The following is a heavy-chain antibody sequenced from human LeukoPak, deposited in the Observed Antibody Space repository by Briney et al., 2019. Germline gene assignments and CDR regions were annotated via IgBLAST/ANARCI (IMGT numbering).Heavy chain of an antibody. CDR3: ARVSAIAAAGRTDDYWYFDL. D-gene: IGHD6-25*01. CDR2: INHSGST. Sequence: PSETLSLTCAVYGGSFSGYYWSWIRQPPGKGLEWIGEINHSGSTNYNPSLKSRVTISVDTSKNQFSLKLSSVTAADTAVYYCARVSAIAAAGRTDDYWYFDLWGRGTLVTVSS. V-gene: IGHV4-34*01. J-gene: IGHJ2*01. CDR1: GGSFSGYY.